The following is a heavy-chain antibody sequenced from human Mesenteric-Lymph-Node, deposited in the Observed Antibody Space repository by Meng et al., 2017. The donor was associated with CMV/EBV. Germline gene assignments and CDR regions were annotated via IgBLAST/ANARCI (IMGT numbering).Heavy chain of an antibody. CDR2: ISSSASYI. J-gene: IGHJ5*02. CDR1: GFTFSSYA. Sequence: GGSLRLSCAASGFTFSSYAMSWVRQAPGKGLVWVSSISSSASYIYYADSVKGRFTISRDNAKNSLFLQMNSLRVEDTAVYYCTRDTPSYSYGAWGQGTLVTVSS. D-gene: IGHD5-18*01. V-gene: IGHV3-21*06. CDR3: TRDTPSYSYGA.